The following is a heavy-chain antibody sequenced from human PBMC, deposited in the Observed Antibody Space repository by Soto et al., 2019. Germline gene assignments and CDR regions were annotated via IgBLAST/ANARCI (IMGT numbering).Heavy chain of an antibody. CDR2: IWYDGNTK. J-gene: IGHJ4*02. V-gene: IGHV3-33*06. D-gene: IGHD1-26*01. Sequence: QVQLVESGGGVVQPGRSLRLSCEASGFLFNNYGMHWVRQAPGKGLEWVAVIWYDGNTKYYADSVKGRFTIYRDNSKNTLYLQMNSLRAGDTAVYYCAKETLGGGSYDSEHYWGQGTLVTVSS. CDR3: AKETLGGGSYDSEHY. CDR1: GFLFNNYG.